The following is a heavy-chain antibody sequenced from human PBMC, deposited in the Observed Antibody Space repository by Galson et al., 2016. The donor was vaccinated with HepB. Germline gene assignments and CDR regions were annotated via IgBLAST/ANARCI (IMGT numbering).Heavy chain of an antibody. CDR1: GFTFSNYA. Sequence: SLRLSCAASGFTFSNYAMSWVRQAPGKGLEWVSSISGSGGTTYYADSVEGRFTISRDNSKNTLFLQMNSLRADDTAAYFCAKGLGVEAGDGVDMWGQGTMVTVSS. D-gene: IGHD2-15*01. J-gene: IGHJ3*02. CDR3: AKGLGVEAGDGVDM. V-gene: IGHV3-23*01. CDR2: ISGSGGTT.